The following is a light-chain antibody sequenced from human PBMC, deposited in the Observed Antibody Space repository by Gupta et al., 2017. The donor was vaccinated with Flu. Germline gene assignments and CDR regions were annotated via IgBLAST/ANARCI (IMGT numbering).Light chain of an antibody. J-gene: IGLJ2*01. CDR3: YSASDDNRGV. V-gene: IGLV3-27*01. CDR1: VLSKKY. Sequence: SYELTQPSSVSVSPGQTATITCSGDVLSKKYGRWFQQKPGQAPLLVIYKDSERPAGIPGRFSGSSSGTTVTLTISGAQAEDEADYYCYSASDDNRGVFGGGTKLTVV. CDR2: KDS.